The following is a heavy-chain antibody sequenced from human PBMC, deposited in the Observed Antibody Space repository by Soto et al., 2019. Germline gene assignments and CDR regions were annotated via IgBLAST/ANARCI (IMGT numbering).Heavy chain of an antibody. J-gene: IGHJ4*02. V-gene: IGHV3-33*01. Sequence: QVQLVESGGGVVQPGRSLRLSCAASGFSFSTYGMHWVRQAPGKGLEWVAAIWHDGRYKFHADAVKGRFTISRDNSKNTLYLQMNSLTAEDTAVYYCAGELSDYGKTFDCWGQGTLVTVSS. CDR3: AGELSDYGKTFDC. D-gene: IGHD1-1*01. CDR2: IWHDGRYK. CDR1: GFSFSTYG.